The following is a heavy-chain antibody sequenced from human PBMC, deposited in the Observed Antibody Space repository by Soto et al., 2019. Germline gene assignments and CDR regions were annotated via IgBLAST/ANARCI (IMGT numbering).Heavy chain of an antibody. CDR3: ATGHRGRYFDWLTDY. CDR1: GYTLTELS. J-gene: IGHJ4*02. V-gene: IGHV1-24*01. D-gene: IGHD3-9*01. CDR2: FDPEDGET. Sequence: ASVKVSCKVSGYTLTELSMHWVRQAPGKGLEWMGGFDPEDGETIYAQKFQGRVTMTEDTSTDTAYMELSSLRSEDTAVYYCATGHRGRYFDWLTDYWGQGTLVTVSS.